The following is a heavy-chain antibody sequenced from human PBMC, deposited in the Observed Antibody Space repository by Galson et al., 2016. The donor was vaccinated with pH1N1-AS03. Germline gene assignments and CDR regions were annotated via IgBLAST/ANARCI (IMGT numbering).Heavy chain of an antibody. CDR1: GFSLSTSEVG. CDR3: GHSTAGY. D-gene: IGHD2-21*02. J-gene: IGHJ4*02. V-gene: IGHV2-5*01. Sequence: PALVKPTQTLTLTCTFSGFSLSTSEVGVGWIRQPPGKALEWLALISWNDNKLYRPSLNSRLTITKDTSKNQVVLTMTNMDPEDTATYYCGHSTAGYWGQGILVTVSS. CDR2: ISWNDNK.